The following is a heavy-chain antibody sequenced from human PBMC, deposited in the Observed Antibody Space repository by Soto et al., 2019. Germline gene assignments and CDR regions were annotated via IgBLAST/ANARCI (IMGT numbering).Heavy chain of an antibody. D-gene: IGHD2-15*01. Sequence: PGGSMRLSCAASGFTFSSYWMSWVRQAPGKGLEWVANIKQDGSEKYYVDSVKGRFTISRDNAKNSLYLQMNSLRAEDTAVYCCARDHCSGGSCYSAGKYYYYYYGMDVWGQGTTVTVSS. J-gene: IGHJ6*02. CDR1: GFTFSSYW. CDR3: ARDHCSGGSCYSAGKYYYYYYGMDV. CDR2: IKQDGSEK. V-gene: IGHV3-7*05.